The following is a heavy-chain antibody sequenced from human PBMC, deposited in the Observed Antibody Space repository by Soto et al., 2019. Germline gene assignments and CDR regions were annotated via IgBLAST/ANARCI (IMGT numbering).Heavy chain of an antibody. V-gene: IGHV4-34*01. CDR3: AIPSKSSTVTTRAFDI. J-gene: IGHJ3*02. CDR2: INHSGST. CDR1: GGSFSGYY. Sequence: PSETLSLTCAVYGGSFSGYYGSWIRQPPGKGLEWIGEINHSGSTNYNPSLKSRVTISVDTSKNQFSLKLSSVTAADTAVYYCAIPSKSSTVTTRAFDIWGQGTMVTVSS. D-gene: IGHD4-17*01.